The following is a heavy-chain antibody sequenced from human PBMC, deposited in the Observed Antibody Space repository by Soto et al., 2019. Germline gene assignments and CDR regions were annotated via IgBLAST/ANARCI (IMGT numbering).Heavy chain of an antibody. CDR2: FIPIFGTL. CDR1: GGTFSNFA. D-gene: IGHD6-13*01. Sequence: QVQLVQSGAEVKKPGSSVTVSCKASGGTFSNFAISWVRQAPGQGLEWMGGFIPIFGTLNYAQRFQGRLTISADESTSTAYMELSGLRSEDTAVYYCARFEQLVLHWGQGALVTVSS. J-gene: IGHJ1*01. CDR3: ARFEQLVLH. V-gene: IGHV1-69*01.